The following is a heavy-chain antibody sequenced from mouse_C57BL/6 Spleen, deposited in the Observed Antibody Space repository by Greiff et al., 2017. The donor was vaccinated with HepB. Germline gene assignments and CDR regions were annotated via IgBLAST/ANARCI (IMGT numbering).Heavy chain of an antibody. J-gene: IGHJ2*01. CDR1: GYSITSGYY. CDR2: ISYDGSN. Sequence: EVQLQESGPGLVKPSQSLSLTCSVTGYSITSGYYWNWIRQFPGNKLEWMGYISYDGSNNYNPSLKNRISITRDTSKNQFFLKLNSVTTEDTATYYCARGYYDYDVLFDYWGQGTTLTVSS. D-gene: IGHD2-4*01. V-gene: IGHV3-6*01. CDR3: ARGYYDYDVLFDY.